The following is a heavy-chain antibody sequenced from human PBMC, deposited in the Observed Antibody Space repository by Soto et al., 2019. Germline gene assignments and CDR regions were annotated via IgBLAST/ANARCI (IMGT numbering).Heavy chain of an antibody. J-gene: IGHJ6*02. V-gene: IGHV1-3*01. CDR3: ARELAVAGRPQYYYYGMDV. Sequence: ASVKVSCKASGYTFTSYAMHWVRQAPGQRLEWMGWINAGNGNTKYPQKFQGRVTITRDTSASTAYMELSSLRSEDTAVYYCARELAVAGRPQYYYYGMDVWGQGTTVTLSS. D-gene: IGHD6-19*01. CDR2: INAGNGNT. CDR1: GYTFTSYA.